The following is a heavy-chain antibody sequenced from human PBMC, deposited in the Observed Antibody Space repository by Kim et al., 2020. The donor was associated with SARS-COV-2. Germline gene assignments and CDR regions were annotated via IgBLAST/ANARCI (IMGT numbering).Heavy chain of an antibody. Sequence: GGSLRLSCAASGFTFSNYWMSWVRQAPGKGPEWVANIKQDETEKYYVDSVRGRFTISRDNAKNSLYLQMNSLRGEDTALYYCARDAQFYLAWGQGTLVTVSS. V-gene: IGHV3-7*03. CDR1: GFTFSNYW. CDR3: ARDAQFYLA. CDR2: IKQDETEK. J-gene: IGHJ4*02.